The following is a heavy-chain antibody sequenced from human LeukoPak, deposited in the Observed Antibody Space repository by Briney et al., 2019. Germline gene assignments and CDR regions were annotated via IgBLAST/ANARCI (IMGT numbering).Heavy chain of an antibody. Sequence: PGGSLRLSCAASGFTFSSYAMSWVRQAPGKGLEWVSAISGSGGSTYYADSVKGRFTISRDNSKNTLYLQVNSLRAEDTAAYYCAKSITGTTQLFDYWGQGTLVIVSS. CDR1: GFTFSSYA. CDR2: ISGSGGST. V-gene: IGHV3-23*01. J-gene: IGHJ4*02. D-gene: IGHD1-20*01. CDR3: AKSITGTTQLFDY.